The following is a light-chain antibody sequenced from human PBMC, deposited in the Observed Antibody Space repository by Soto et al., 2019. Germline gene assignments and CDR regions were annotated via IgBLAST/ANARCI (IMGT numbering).Light chain of an antibody. CDR2: RNN. Sequence: QSVLTQPPSASGTPGQRVTISRSGSSSNIGSNYVYWYQQVPGTAPKLLIYRNNQRPSGVPDRFSGSKSGTSASLAISGLRSEDEADYYCAAWDDSLSGVVFGGGTKLTVL. CDR1: SSNIGSNY. CDR3: AAWDDSLSGVV. J-gene: IGLJ2*01. V-gene: IGLV1-47*01.